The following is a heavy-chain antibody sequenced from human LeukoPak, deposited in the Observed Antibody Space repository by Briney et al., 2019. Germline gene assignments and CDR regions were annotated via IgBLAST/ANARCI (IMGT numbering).Heavy chain of an antibody. CDR2: IYTSGGT. D-gene: IGHD2-8*02. CDR1: GGSIGSYY. J-gene: IGHJ5*02. V-gene: IGHV4-4*07. Sequence: PSETLSLTCTVSGGSIGSYYWGWIRQPAGKGLEWIGRIYTSGGTVYNPSLKSRVTMSVDTSKNQFSLEVTSVTAADTAVYYCTRDKWTGGGLSQFDPWGQGTLVTVSS. CDR3: TRDKWTGGGLSQFDP.